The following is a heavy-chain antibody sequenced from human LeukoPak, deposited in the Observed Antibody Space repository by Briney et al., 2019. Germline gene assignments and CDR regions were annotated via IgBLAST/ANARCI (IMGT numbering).Heavy chain of an antibody. J-gene: IGHJ4*02. Sequence: SETRSLTCSVSGGSISGYYWSWLRQPAGKGLEWIGRIYSSGSTNYNPSLKSRVTMSVDTSKKQFSLKLSSVTAADTALYYCARDYDYWGQGTLVTVSS. CDR3: ARDYDY. CDR2: IYSSGST. V-gene: IGHV4-4*07. CDR1: GGSISGYY.